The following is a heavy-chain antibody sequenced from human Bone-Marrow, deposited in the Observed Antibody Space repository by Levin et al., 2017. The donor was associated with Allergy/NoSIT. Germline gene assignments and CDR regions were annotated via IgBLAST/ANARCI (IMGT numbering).Heavy chain of an antibody. CDR3: ARLIIATTGSGSFDY. V-gene: IGHV4-59*01. D-gene: IGHD1-1*01. J-gene: IGHJ4*02. CDR1: GGSINGYY. Sequence: SETLSLTCTVSGGSINGYYWNWIRQPPGKGLEWIGYIYYSGSTNYNPSLKSRVAMSVDTSKNQLSLRLNSVTAADTAVYYCARLIIATTGSGSFDYWGQGTLVTVSS. CDR2: IYYSGST.